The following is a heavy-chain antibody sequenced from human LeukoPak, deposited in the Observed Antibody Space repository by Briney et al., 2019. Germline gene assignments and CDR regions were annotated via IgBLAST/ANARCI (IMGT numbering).Heavy chain of an antibody. V-gene: IGHV4-30-4*01. CDR3: ARGLWLKYYFDY. J-gene: IGHJ4*02. D-gene: IGHD6-19*01. CDR1: GGSISSGDYY. Sequence: SETLSLTCSVSGGSISSGDYYWSWFRQPPGKDLEWLGFIFYSGSTDFNPSLKSRVTISLDTSENQFSLRLSSVTAADTAVYYCARGLWLKYYFDYWGLGTLVTVSS. CDR2: IFYSGST.